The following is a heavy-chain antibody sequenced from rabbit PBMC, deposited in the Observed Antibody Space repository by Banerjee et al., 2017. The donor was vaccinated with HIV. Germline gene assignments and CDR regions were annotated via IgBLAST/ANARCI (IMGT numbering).Heavy chain of an antibody. D-gene: IGHD6-1*01. CDR3: ARIYVGYNGYDYGNL. CDR1: GFSFSSYYY. V-gene: IGHV1S43*01. Sequence: QQQLVESGGGLVKPGASLTLTCKASGFSFSSYYYMCWVRQAPGKGLELIACIYTSSGSTWYASWVNGRFTISRSTSLNTVDLKMTSLTAADTATYFCARIYVGYNGYDYGNLWGQGTLVTVS. CDR2: IYTSSGST. J-gene: IGHJ4*01.